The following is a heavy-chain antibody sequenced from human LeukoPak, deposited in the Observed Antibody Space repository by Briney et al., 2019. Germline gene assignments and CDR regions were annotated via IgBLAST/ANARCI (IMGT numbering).Heavy chain of an antibody. J-gene: IGHJ4*02. CDR2: IWYDGSNK. D-gene: IGHD3-10*01. CDR3: AKDHYGSGSYIDY. Sequence: GGSLRLSCAASGFTFSSYGMHWVRQAPGKGLEWVAVIWYDGSNKYYADSVKGRFTISRDNSKNTLYLRMNSLRAEDTAVYYCAKDHYGSGSYIDYWGQGTLVTVSS. V-gene: IGHV3-33*06. CDR1: GFTFSSYG.